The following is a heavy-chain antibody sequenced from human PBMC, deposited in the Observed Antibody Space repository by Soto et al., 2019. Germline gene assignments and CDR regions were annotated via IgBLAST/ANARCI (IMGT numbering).Heavy chain of an antibody. CDR2: INNAGST. CDR3: VRENYYYGMDV. V-gene: IGHV3-66*01. Sequence: EVQLVESGGTLVQPGGSLKLSCAASGFDASVNFMTWVRQAPGKGLEWVTAINNAGSTFYADSVKGRFSISRDDSKNTLYLQMNSLRVEETAMYYCVRENYYYGMDVWGQGTAVTVSS. J-gene: IGHJ6*02. CDR1: GFDASVNF.